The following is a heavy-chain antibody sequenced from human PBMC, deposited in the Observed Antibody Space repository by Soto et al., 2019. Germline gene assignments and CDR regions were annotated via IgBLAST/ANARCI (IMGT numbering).Heavy chain of an antibody. J-gene: IGHJ5*02. Sequence: SETLSLTCSVSGRSISEINSYWGWIRQTPGEGLEWIGTIHHTGSTYYNPSLKSRVIISLDTSKNQFPLKLSSVTAADTALYYCARPEGGYGSGYSWFDPWGQGTRVTVS. D-gene: IGHD5-12*01. CDR3: ARPEGGYGSGYSWFDP. CDR2: IHHTGST. V-gene: IGHV4-39*01. CDR1: GRSISEINSY.